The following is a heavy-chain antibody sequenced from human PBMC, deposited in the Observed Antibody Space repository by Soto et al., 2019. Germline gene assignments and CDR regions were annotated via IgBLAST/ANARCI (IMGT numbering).Heavy chain of an antibody. V-gene: IGHV3-64*01. CDR2: ISGNGGST. CDR3: ARDVEVMVRGLITPGNWFDP. CDR1: GFTFSSYV. J-gene: IGHJ5*02. D-gene: IGHD3-10*01. Sequence: GGSLRLSCAASGFTFSSYVMHWVRQAPGKGLEYVSAISGNGGSTYYANSVKGRFTISRDNSKNTLYLQMGSLRAEDMAVYYCARDVEVMVRGLITPGNWFDPWGQGTLVTVSS.